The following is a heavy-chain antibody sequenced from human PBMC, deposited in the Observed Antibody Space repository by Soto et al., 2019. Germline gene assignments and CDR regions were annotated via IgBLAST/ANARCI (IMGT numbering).Heavy chain of an antibody. CDR1: GGSLAVSTG. CDR2: ISHTGST. J-gene: IGHJ4*02. CDR3: ASFTGTYYFDF. V-gene: IGHV4-4*03. D-gene: IGHD2-8*02. Sequence: QMQLQESGPGLGKLPGTCSLTCAAFGGSLAVSTGGGWVRRPPGKGLEWIGEISHTGSTNYNPSLQSRVTLSVDKSKNHFSLNLKSVTAADTAVYYCASFTGTYYFDFWGPGTLVTVAS.